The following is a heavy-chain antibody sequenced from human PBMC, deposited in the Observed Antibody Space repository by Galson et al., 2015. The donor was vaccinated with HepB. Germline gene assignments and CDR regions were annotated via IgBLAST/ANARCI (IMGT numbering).Heavy chain of an antibody. CDR3: ATGRSSVWSFDY. V-gene: IGHV1-18*01. CDR2: ISGDNGNT. CDR1: GYNFTDG. D-gene: IGHD6-19*01. J-gene: IGHJ4*02. Sequence: SVKVSCKASGYNFTDGMSWVRQAPGQGLERMGWISGDNGNTRYAEKFQGRVTMTTDTSTNTAYMELRSLRSDDTAVYYCATGRSSVWSFDYWGQGTLVTVSS.